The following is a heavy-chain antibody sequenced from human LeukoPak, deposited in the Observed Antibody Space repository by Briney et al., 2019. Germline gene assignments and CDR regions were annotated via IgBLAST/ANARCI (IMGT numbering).Heavy chain of an antibody. CDR1: GFTFSDYY. CDR2: ISSMGSTI. Sequence: PGGSLRLSCAASGFTFSDYYMSWIRQAPGKGLEWVSYISSMGSTIYYADSVKGRFTISRDNAKNSLYLQMNSLRAEDTAVYYCARGLVPAAMYFDYWGQGTLVTVSS. D-gene: IGHD2-2*01. V-gene: IGHV3-11*01. CDR3: ARGLVPAAMYFDY. J-gene: IGHJ4*02.